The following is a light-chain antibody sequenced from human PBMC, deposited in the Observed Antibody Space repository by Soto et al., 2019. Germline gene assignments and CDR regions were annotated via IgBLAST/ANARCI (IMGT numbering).Light chain of an antibody. CDR2: RNN. CDR1: SSNIGSNY. V-gene: IGLV1-47*01. J-gene: IGLJ2*01. Sequence: QSVLTQPPSASGTPGQRVTISCSGSSSNIGSNYVFWYQQLPGTAPNLLIYRNNQRPSGVPDRFSGSKSGTSASLAISGLRSEDEAVYYCAAWADSLSGVVFGGGTKLTVL. CDR3: AAWADSLSGVV.